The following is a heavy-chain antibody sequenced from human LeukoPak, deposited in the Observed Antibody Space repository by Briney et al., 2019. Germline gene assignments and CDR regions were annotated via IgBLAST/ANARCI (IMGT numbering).Heavy chain of an antibody. J-gene: IGHJ4*02. CDR2: IYYSGST. Sequence: SETLSLTCTVSGYSISSGYYWGWIRQPPGKGLEWIGSIYYSGSTYYNPSLKSRVTISVDTSKNQFSLKLSSVTAADTAVYYCARLRSYDYVWGSYRTFDYWGQGTLVTVSS. D-gene: IGHD3-16*02. CDR3: ARLRSYDYVWGSYRTFDY. CDR1: GYSISSGYY. V-gene: IGHV4-38-2*02.